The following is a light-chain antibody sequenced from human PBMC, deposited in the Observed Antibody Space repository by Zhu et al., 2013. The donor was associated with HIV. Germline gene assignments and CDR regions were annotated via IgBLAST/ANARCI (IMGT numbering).Light chain of an antibody. CDR3: QQYGSSLYS. V-gene: IGKV3-20*01. Sequence: EIVLTQSPATLSVSPGERATLSCRASQSVTTNLAWYQQRPGQAPRLLIYGASTRATGIPDRFSGSGSGTDFTLTVSRLEPEDSGVYYCQQYGSSLYSFGQGTKLQFK. CDR2: GAS. CDR1: QSVTTN. J-gene: IGKJ2*03.